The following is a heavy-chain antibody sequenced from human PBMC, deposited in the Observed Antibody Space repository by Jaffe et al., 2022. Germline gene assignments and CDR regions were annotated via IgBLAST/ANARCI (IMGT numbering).Heavy chain of an antibody. Sequence: QLVQSGGGLVQPGGSLRLSCVASGFTISDHYMDWVRQAPGKGLEWIGRIRTKSYNYATTYAASVRGGFTISRDDSENSVYLQMSGLTTADSAVYYCARDQGVGRNEDAFDIWGQGTMVTVSS. CDR2: IRTKSYNYAT. CDR3: ARDQGVGRNEDAFDI. V-gene: IGHV3-72*01. D-gene: IGHD3-3*01. J-gene: IGHJ3*02. CDR1: GFTISDHY.